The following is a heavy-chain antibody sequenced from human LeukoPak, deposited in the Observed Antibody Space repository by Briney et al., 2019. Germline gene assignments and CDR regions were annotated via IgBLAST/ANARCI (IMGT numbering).Heavy chain of an antibody. CDR3: ARETVQLERPDAFDI. CDR2: IYTSGST. Sequence: SETLSLTCTVSGGPFSSFHWSWIRQPAGKGLEWLGLIYTSGSTNYSPSLKSRLTMSVDASKNQFSLKLSSVTAADTAVYYCARETVQLERPDAFDIWGQGTMVTVSS. J-gene: IGHJ3*02. D-gene: IGHD1-1*01. CDR1: GGPFSSFH. V-gene: IGHV4-4*07.